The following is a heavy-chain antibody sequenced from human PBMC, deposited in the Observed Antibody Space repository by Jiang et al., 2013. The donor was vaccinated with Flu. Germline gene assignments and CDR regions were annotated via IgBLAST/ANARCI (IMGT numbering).Heavy chain of an antibody. D-gene: IGHD5/OR15-5a*01. CDR3: AREGPSTKRIYYYGMDV. V-gene: IGHV2-70*11. J-gene: IGHJ6*04. CDR1: GFSLSTSGMC. Sequence: PTQTLTLTCTFSGFSLSTSGMCVSWIRQPPGKALEWLARIDWDDDKYYSTSLKTRLTISKDTSKNQVVLTMTNMDPVDTATYYCAREGPSTKRIYYYGMDVWGKGTTVTVSS. CDR2: IDWDDDK.